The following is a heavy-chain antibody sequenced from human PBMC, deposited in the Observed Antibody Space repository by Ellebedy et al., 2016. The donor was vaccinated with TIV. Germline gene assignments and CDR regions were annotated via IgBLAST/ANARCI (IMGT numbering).Heavy chain of an antibody. Sequence: GESLKISYAASGFTFSDYYMSWLRQARGKVLEWISSISSSGWTIYYADFVRGRITIARDKAKKSLDLQMNTLRAEDTAVYYCARGRLRHYYYNMDVWGQGTTVTVSS. CDR2: ISSSGWTI. CDR3: ARGRLRHYYYNMDV. V-gene: IGHV3-11*04. J-gene: IGHJ6*02. D-gene: IGHD5-12*01. CDR1: GFTFSDYY.